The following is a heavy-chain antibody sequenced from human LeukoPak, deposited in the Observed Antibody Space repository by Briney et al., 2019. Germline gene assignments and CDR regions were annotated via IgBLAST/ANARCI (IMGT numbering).Heavy chain of an antibody. Sequence: GGSLRLSCAASGFTFSNAWMSWVRQAPGKGLEWVSGISGSGGSTNYADSVKGRFTISRDNSKNTLYLQMNSLRAEDTAVYYCAKGDKDGSGSYYGDYYYYIDVWGKGTTVTVSS. CDR3: AKGDKDGSGSYYGDYYYYIDV. CDR2: ISGSGGST. D-gene: IGHD3-10*01. CDR1: GFTFSNAW. J-gene: IGHJ6*03. V-gene: IGHV3-23*01.